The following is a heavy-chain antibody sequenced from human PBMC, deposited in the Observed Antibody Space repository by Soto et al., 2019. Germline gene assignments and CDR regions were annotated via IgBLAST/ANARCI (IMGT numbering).Heavy chain of an antibody. CDR3: ARAVAGTKYAFYI. J-gene: IGHJ3*02. D-gene: IGHD6-19*01. V-gene: IGHV1-46*01. CDR2: INPSGGST. CDR1: GYTFTSYY. Sequence: ASVKVSWKASGYTFTSYYMHWGRQAPGQGLEWMGIINPSGGSTSYAQKFQGRVTMTRDTSTSTVYMELSSLRSEDTAVYYCARAVAGTKYAFYIWSQGTMVPVSS.